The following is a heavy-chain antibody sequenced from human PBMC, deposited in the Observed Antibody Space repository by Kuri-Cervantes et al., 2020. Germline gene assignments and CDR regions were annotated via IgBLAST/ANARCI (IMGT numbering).Heavy chain of an antibody. Sequence: LSLTCAASGFTFSSYGMHWVRQAPGKGLEWVAVIWYDGSNKYYADSVKGRFTISRDNSKNTLYLQMNSLRAEDTAVYYCAKDIVALLTGPYYYYGMDVWGQGTTVTVSS. D-gene: IGHD3-9*01. V-gene: IGHV3-33*06. CDR2: IWYDGSNK. J-gene: IGHJ6*02. CDR1: GFTFSSYG. CDR3: AKDIVALLTGPYYYYGMDV.